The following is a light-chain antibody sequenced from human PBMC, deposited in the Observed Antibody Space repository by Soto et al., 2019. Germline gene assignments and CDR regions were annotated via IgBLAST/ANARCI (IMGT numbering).Light chain of an antibody. V-gene: IGKV3-20*01. CDR3: QQYESSPLT. CDR2: RAS. Sequence: EIVLTQSPDTLSLSPGERATLSCRASQSVSSSFLAWYHQKPGQAPRLLIYRASSRATGIPDRFTGSGSGTDFTLTLSRLEPEDFAVYYWQQYESSPLTFGGRTKVEIK. CDR1: QSVSSSF. J-gene: IGKJ4*01.